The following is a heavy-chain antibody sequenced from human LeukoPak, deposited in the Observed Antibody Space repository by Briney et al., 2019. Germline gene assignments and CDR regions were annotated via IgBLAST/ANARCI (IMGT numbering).Heavy chain of an antibody. V-gene: IGHV4-34*01. CDR2: INHSGST. D-gene: IGHD3-22*01. CDR3: ARALRPTYYYDSSGYYRDDY. J-gene: IGHJ4*02. Sequence: SETLSLTCAVYGGSLSGYYWSWIRQPPGKGLEWIGEINHSGSTNYNPSLKSRVTISVDTSKNQFSLKLSSVTAADTAVYYCARALRPTYYYDSSGYYRDDYWGQGTLVTVSS. CDR1: GGSLSGYY.